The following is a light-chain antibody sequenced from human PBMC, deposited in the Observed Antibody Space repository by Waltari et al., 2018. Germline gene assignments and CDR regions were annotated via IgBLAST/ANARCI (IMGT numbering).Light chain of an antibody. V-gene: IGLV2-23*01. CDR2: DDN. Sequence: QSALTQPASVSGSPGQSITIPCTGTSSCCGNDNLFSWYQQYPGQAPKVMIYDDNRRPSGVSDRFSGSKSGNTASLTISGVQAEDEADYYCCSYAGSYTWVFGGGTKLTVL. CDR1: SSCCGNDNL. CDR3: CSYAGSYTWV. J-gene: IGLJ3*02.